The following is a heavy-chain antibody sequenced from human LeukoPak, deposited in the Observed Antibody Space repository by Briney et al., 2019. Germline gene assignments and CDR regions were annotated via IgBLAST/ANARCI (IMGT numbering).Heavy chain of an antibody. CDR2: IYYSGST. Sequence: SETLSLTCTVSGGSISSSSYYWGWIRQPPGKGLEWIGSIYYSGSTYYNPSLKSRVTISVDTSKNQFSLKLSSVTAADTAVYYCARGALCSGGSCYSDWGQGTLVTVSS. V-gene: IGHV4-39*07. CDR1: GGSISSSSYY. D-gene: IGHD2-15*01. J-gene: IGHJ4*02. CDR3: ARGALCSGGSCYSD.